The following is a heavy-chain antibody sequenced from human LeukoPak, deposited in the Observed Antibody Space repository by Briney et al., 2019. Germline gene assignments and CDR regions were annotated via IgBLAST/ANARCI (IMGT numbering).Heavy chain of an antibody. CDR2: ISYDGSNK. CDR1: GSTFSSHT. CDR3: ARVEPWIQLWLGAFDI. J-gene: IGHJ3*02. Sequence: GSLRLSCAASGSTFSSHTMNWVRQAPGKGLEWVAVISYDGSNKYYADSVKGRFTISRDNSKNTLYLQMNSLGAEDTAVYYCARVEPWIQLWLGAFDIWGQGTMVTVSS. D-gene: IGHD5-18*01. V-gene: IGHV3-30-3*01.